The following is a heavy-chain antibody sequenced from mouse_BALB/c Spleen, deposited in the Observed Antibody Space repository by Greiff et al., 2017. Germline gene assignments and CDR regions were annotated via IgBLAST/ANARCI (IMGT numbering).Heavy chain of an antibody. J-gene: IGHJ4*01. Sequence: VKVVESGAELVKPGASVKLSCKASGYTFTEYIIHWVKQRSGQGLEWIGWFYPGSGSIKYNEKFKDKATLTADKSSSTVYMELSRLTSEDSAVYFCARHEGAYYGNYYAMDYWGQGTSVTVSS. CDR3: ARHEGAYYGNYYAMDY. CDR1: GYTFTEYI. D-gene: IGHD2-10*01. CDR2: FYPGSGSI. V-gene: IGHV1-62-2*01.